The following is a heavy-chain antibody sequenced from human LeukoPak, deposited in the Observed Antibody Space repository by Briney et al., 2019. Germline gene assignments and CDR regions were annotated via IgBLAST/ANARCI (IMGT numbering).Heavy chain of an antibody. V-gene: IGHV4-39*01. CDR3: ARRSSGREDY. CDR2: IYYSGST. CDR1: GGSISSSSYY. J-gene: IGHJ4*02. Sequence: PSETLSLTCTVSGGSISSSSYYWGWIRQPPGKGLEWIGSIYYSGSTYYNPSLKSRVTISVDTSKNQFSLKLSSVTAADTAVYYCARRSSGREDYWGQGTLVTVSS. D-gene: IGHD3-10*01.